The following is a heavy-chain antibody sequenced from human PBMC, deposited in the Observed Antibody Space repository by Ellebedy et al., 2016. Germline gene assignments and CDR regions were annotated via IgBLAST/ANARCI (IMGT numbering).Heavy chain of an antibody. D-gene: IGHD6-13*01. CDR1: GGSISSGDSY. J-gene: IGHJ6*02. V-gene: IGHV4-30-4*01. CDR2: IYYSGST. CDR3: ARGVFGYGMDV. Sequence: SETLSLXXTVSGGSISSGDSYWSWIRQPPGKGLEWIGYIYYSGSTYYNPSLKSRVTISVDTSKNQFSLKLSSVTAADTAVYYCARGVFGYGMDVWGQGTTVTVSS.